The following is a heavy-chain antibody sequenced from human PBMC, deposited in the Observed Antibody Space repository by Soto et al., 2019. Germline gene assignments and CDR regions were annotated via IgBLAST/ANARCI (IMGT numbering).Heavy chain of an antibody. J-gene: IGHJ4*02. V-gene: IGHV3-11*01. CDR3: ARSYSSGWEFDY. Sequence: GGSLRLSCGASGFTFSNYYMSWIRQAPGKGLEWVSYISSTGRTIYYADSVKGRFTVSRDNAQDSLSLKLNSLRVEDTAVYYCARSYSSGWEFDYWGQGTQVTVSS. D-gene: IGHD6-19*01. CDR1: GFTFSNYY. CDR2: ISSTGRTI.